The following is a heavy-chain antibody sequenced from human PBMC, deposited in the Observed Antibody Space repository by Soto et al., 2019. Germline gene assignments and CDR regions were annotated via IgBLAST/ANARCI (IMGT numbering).Heavy chain of an antibody. CDR3: ARMGDVPSAYYGMDV. J-gene: IGHJ6*02. V-gene: IGHV1-18*01. CDR2: INGYNGNT. D-gene: IGHD3-16*01. Sequence: QVQLVQSGAEVKKPGASVKVSCKASGYTFSRSGISWVRQAPGQGLEWMGWINGYNGNTNYTQKMQGRITMTADTPPSTAYMELRSLRSDDTAVYYCARMGDVPSAYYGMDVWGQGTTVIVSS. CDR1: GYTFSRSG.